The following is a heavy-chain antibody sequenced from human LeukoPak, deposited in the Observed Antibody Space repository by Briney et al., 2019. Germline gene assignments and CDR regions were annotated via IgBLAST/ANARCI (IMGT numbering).Heavy chain of an antibody. CDR1: GYTFTSYG. CDR2: ISVYNGNT. CDR3: ARLVTYCSSTSCYSYNWFDP. V-gene: IGHV1-18*01. J-gene: IGHJ5*02. D-gene: IGHD2-2*01. Sequence: GASVKVSCKASGYTFTSYGISWVRQAPGQGLEWMGWISVYNGNTNYAQKLQGRVTMTTDTSTSTAYMELRSLRSDDTAVYYCARLVTYCSSTSCYSYNWFDPWGQGTLVTVS.